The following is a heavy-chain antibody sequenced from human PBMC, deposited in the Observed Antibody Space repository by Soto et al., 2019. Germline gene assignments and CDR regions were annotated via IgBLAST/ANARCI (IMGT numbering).Heavy chain of an antibody. CDR3: ASYSGSYSFDF. Sequence: GGSLRLSCAASGFTFSNFWMSWVRQAPGKGLEWVANISQDGSEKYYVDSVKGRFTISRDNAKNSLYLQMNSLRAEDMAVYFCASYSGSYSFDFWGQGTLVTVSS. CDR1: GFTFSNFW. V-gene: IGHV3-7*03. D-gene: IGHD1-26*01. J-gene: IGHJ4*02. CDR2: ISQDGSEK.